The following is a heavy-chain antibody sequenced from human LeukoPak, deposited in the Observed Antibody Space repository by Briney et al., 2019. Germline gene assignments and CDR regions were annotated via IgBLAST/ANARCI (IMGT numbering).Heavy chain of an antibody. CDR2: ISSNGGST. D-gene: IGHD2-21*02. J-gene: IGHJ4*02. V-gene: IGHV3-64*01. Sequence: PGGSLRLSCAASGFIFSSYAMHWVRQAPGKGLEYVSAISSNGGSTYYANSVKGRFTISRDNSKNTLYLQMGSLRAEDMAVYYCVRRDCGGDCPFDYWGQGTLVTVSS. CDR1: GFIFSSYA. CDR3: VRRDCGGDCPFDY.